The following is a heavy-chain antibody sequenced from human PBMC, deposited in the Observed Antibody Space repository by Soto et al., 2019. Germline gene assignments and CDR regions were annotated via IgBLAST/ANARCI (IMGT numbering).Heavy chain of an antibody. V-gene: IGHV1-69*13. CDR2: IIPIFGTA. CDR1: GGTFSSYA. Sequence: SVKVSCKASGGTFSSYAISWVRQAPGQGLEWMGGIIPIFGTANYAQKSQGRVTITADESTSTAYMELSSLRPEDTAVYYCARADTAMALYFDYWGQGTLVTVSS. CDR3: ARADTAMALYFDY. D-gene: IGHD5-18*01. J-gene: IGHJ4*02.